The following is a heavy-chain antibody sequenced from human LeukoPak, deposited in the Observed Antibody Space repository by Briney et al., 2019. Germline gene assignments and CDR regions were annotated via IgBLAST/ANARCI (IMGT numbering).Heavy chain of an antibody. D-gene: IGHD2-15*01. CDR3: ARDNVALSYFDY. J-gene: IGHJ4*02. Sequence: SETLSITRTVSGGSISSGGYSWSWIRQHPGKGLEWIGYIYYSGSTYYNPSLKSRVTISVDTSKNQFSLKLSSVTAADTAVYYCARDNVALSYFDYWGQGTLVTVSS. CDR2: IYYSGST. V-gene: IGHV4-31*03. CDR1: GGSISSGGYS.